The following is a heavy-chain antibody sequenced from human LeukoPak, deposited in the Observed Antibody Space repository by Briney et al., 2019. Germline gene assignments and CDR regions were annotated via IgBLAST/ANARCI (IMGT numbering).Heavy chain of an antibody. V-gene: IGHV3-7*04. CDR3: ARMKITM. CDR2: IKEDGSAK. CDR1: GFTFSNHC. J-gene: IGHJ4*02. D-gene: IGHD3-3*01. Sequence: GGSLRLYCSASGFTFSNHCMSWVRQAPGKGLEWVANIKEDGSAKYYVDSVKGRFTISRDNAKNSLYLQMNSLRAEDTAVYYCARMKITMWGQGTLVTVSS.